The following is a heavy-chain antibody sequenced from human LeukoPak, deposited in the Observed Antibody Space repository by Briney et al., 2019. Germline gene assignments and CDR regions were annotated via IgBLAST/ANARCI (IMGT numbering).Heavy chain of an antibody. CDR1: GFTFSGSA. V-gene: IGHV3-73*01. Sequence: GGSLRLSCAASGFTFSGSAMRWVRQASGKGLEWVGRIRSKANSYATAYAASVKGRFTISRDDSKNTAYLQMNSLKTEDTAVYYCTRHFFLGYYYDSSGYGNWFDPWGQGTLVTVSS. J-gene: IGHJ5*02. CDR2: IRSKANSYAT. D-gene: IGHD3-22*01. CDR3: TRHFFLGYYYDSSGYGNWFDP.